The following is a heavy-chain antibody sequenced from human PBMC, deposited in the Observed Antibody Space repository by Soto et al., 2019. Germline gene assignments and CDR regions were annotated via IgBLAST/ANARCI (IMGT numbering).Heavy chain of an antibody. CDR2: INSDNGDT. CDR3: ARIRLLWFGEPAY. J-gene: IGHJ4*02. CDR1: GYTFTRSG. D-gene: IGHD3-10*01. Sequence: ASVKVSCKASGYTFTRSGISWVRQAPGQRPEWMGWINSDNGDTNYAETFQGRVAITTDTSASTVYMELSGLRSEDTAIYYCARIRLLWFGEPAYWAQGTRLTVS. V-gene: IGHV1-18*01.